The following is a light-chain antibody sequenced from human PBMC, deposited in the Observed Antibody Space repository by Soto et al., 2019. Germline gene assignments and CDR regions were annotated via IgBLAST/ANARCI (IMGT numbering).Light chain of an antibody. J-gene: IGLJ1*01. V-gene: IGLV2-14*01. CDR1: SSDIGAYNY. CDR3: FSFTTDWTHG. CDR2: EVS. Sequence: QSVLTQPASVSGSPGQSITISCTGSSSDIGAYNYVSWFQQYPGKAPKLIISEVSNRPSGVSNRFSGSKSGTAASLTISGLQTEDEADYFCFSFTTDWTHGFGTGTKVTAL.